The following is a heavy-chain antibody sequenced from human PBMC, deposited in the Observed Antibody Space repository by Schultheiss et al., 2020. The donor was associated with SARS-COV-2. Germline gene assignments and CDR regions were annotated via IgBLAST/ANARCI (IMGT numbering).Heavy chain of an antibody. Sequence: SGPTLVKPTQTLTLTCTFSGFSLSTSGVGVSWIRQPPGKALEWLAHIFSNDEKSYSTSLKSRLTISKDTSKSQVVLTMTNMDPVDTATYYCARMSVDIVATIRYFDYWGQGTLVTVSS. D-gene: IGHD5-12*01. CDR2: IFSNDEK. CDR1: GFSLSTSGVG. V-gene: IGHV2-26*01. CDR3: ARMSVDIVATIRYFDY. J-gene: IGHJ4*02.